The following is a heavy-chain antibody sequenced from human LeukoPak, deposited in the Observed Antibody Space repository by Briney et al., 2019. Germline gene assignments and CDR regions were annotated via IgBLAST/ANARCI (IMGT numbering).Heavy chain of an antibody. V-gene: IGHV3-23*01. D-gene: IGHD5-12*01. CDR2: VSGSGGRT. CDR1: GFTFTSYA. CDR3: ARPDDIVATITYFDY. J-gene: IGHJ4*02. Sequence: GGSLRLSCAASGFTFTSYAMSWVRQAPGKGLEWVSAVSGSGGRTYYTSSVQGRFTISRDNSKDTLYLEMNSLRAGDTAVYYCARPDDIVATITYFDYWGQGTLVTVSS.